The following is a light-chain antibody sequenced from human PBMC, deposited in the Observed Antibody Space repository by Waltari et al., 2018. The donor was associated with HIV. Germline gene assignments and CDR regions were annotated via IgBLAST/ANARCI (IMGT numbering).Light chain of an antibody. Sequence: DIQMTQSPFSLPASVGDRVTITCRASQNITTYLNWHQQKPGKAPKLLIYGASSLQSGVPSRFSGSGSGTDFTLTISSLQPEDFATYYCQQSYTTPPVTFGQGTRLVNK. V-gene: IGKV1-39*01. CDR3: QQSYTTPPVT. J-gene: IGKJ5*01. CDR1: QNITTY. CDR2: GAS.